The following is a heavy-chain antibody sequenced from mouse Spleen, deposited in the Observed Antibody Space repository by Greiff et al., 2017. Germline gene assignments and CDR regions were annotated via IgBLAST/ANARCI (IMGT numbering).Heavy chain of an antibody. Sequence: QVQLQQPGAELVMPGASVKLSCKASGYTFTSYWMHWVKQRPGQGLEWIGEIDPSDSYTNYNQKFKGKATLTVDKSSSTAYMQLSSLTSEDSAVYYCASFTTATMFAYWGQGTLVTVSA. CDR1: GYTFTSYW. D-gene: IGHD1-2*01. J-gene: IGHJ3*01. CDR2: IDPSDSYT. CDR3: ASFTTATMFAY. V-gene: IGHV1-69*01.